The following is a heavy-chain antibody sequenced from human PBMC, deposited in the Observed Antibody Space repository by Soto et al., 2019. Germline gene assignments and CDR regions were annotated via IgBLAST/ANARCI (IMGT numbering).Heavy chain of an antibody. Sequence: GGSLRLSCAASGFTFSSYAMHWVRQAPGKGLEWVAVISYDGSNKYYADSVKGRFTISTDNSKNTLYLQMNSLRAEDTAVYYCARDLRYPYYDFWSGGDYYYYGMDVWGQGTTVTVSS. CDR2: ISYDGSNK. J-gene: IGHJ6*02. CDR1: GFTFSSYA. D-gene: IGHD3-3*01. V-gene: IGHV3-30-3*01. CDR3: ARDLRYPYYDFWSGGDYYYYGMDV.